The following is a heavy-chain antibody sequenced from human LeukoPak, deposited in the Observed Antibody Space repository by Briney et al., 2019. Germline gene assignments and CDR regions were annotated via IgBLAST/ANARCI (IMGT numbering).Heavy chain of an antibody. Sequence: SETLSLTCNVFDYSISSGYYWGWIRQPPGKGLEWIGSKHHSGNINDNPSLKSRVSISIDTSKNQFSLKLSSVTAADTAVYYCARIRYCSGGSCSWGQGTLVTVSS. J-gene: IGHJ5*02. CDR1: DYSISSGYY. CDR2: KHHSGNI. D-gene: IGHD2-15*01. V-gene: IGHV4-38-2*02. CDR3: ARIRYCSGGSCS.